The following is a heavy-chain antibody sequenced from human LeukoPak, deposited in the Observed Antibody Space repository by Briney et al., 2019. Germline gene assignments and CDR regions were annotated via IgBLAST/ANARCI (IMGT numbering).Heavy chain of an antibody. V-gene: IGHV3-48*04. CDR2: ISSSGSTI. D-gene: IGHD1-26*01. J-gene: IGHJ4*02. CDR3: ARVGIGWAFDY. Sequence: GGSLRLSCAASGFTFSNYGMHWVRQAPGKGLEWVSYISSSGSTIYYADSVKGRFTISRDNAKNSLYLQMNSLRAEDTAVYYCARVGIGWAFDYWGQGTLVTVSS. CDR1: GFTFSNYG.